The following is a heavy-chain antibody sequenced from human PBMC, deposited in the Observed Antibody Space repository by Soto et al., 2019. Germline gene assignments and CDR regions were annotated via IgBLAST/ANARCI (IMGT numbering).Heavy chain of an antibody. CDR2: IVPMSGGP. Sequence: QVQLVQSAAEVKKPGSSVKISCKASGVTFINYSFSWMRQAPGQGLEWMGGIVPMSGGPNSAEKFHDRLTITADQSTGTVTMQLSRLTSDDTAVYYCARVGIRLIPADLGGGYHFEGLDVWGQGTNVTVS. D-gene: IGHD2-2*01. CDR1: GVTFINYS. CDR3: ARVGIRLIPADLGGGYHFEGLDV. V-gene: IGHV1-69*01. J-gene: IGHJ6*02.